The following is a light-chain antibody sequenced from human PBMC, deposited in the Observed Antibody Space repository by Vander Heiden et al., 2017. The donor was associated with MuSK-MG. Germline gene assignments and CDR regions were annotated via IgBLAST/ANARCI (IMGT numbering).Light chain of an antibody. V-gene: IGLV2-23*02. CDR1: SSDVGSYNL. CDR3: CSYAGSSTHVV. Sequence: QSALTQPASVSGSPGQSITISGTGTSSDVGSYNLVSWYQQHPGKAPKLMIYEVSKRPSGVSNRFSGSKSGNTASLTISGLQAEDEADYYCCSYAGSSTHVVFGGGTKLTVL. CDR2: EVS. J-gene: IGLJ2*01.